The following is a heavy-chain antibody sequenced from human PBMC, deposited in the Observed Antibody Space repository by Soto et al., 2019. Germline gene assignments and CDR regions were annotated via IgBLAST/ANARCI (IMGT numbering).Heavy chain of an antibody. D-gene: IGHD3-22*01. J-gene: IGHJ4*02. Sequence: VQLAESGGGVVLPGRSLRLSCAASRFTFSDYAMHWVRQAPGKGLEWLAVISFDGSHTDYADSVRGRFTISRDNWRNTLFLQMSRLRAEDTAVYNCARAHYYDTAGYRPADSWGQGTLGTVSS. CDR1: RFTFSDYA. V-gene: IGHV3-30-3*01. CDR3: ARAHYYDTAGYRPADS. CDR2: ISFDGSHT.